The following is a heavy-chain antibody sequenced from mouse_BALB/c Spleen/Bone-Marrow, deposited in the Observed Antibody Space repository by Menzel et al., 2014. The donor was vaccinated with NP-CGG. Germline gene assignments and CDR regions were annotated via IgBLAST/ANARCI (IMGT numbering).Heavy chain of an antibody. Sequence: VQLQQSGADLVRPGSSVKISCKTSGFSFSMYWMNWVRQGPGQGLEWIGQIYPGDGDTEYNGRFKGKATLTADKSSSTAYMQLSSLTSEDSAVYVCARSGWEGFADWGQGTTLTVSS. CDR1: GFSFSMYW. CDR2: IYPGDGDT. V-gene: IGHV1-80*01. J-gene: IGHJ2*01. D-gene: IGHD1-1*02. CDR3: ARSGWEGFAD.